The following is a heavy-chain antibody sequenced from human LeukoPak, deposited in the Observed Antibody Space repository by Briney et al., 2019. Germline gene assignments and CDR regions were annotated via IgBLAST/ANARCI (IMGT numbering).Heavy chain of an antibody. CDR3: VRRGDY. J-gene: IGHJ4*02. CDR1: GFTFSSYS. Sequence: GGSLRLSCAASGFTFSSYSMNWVRQAPGKGLEWVSSISRNSIYIYYADSVRGRFTISRDNAKNLLYLQMNSPRAEDTAVYYCVRRGDYWGQGTLVTVSS. D-gene: IGHD3-10*01. V-gene: IGHV3-21*01. CDR2: ISRNSIYI.